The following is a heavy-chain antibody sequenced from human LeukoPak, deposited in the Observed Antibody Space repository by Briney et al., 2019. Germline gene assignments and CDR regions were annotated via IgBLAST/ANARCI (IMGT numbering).Heavy chain of an antibody. V-gene: IGHV3-13*05. CDR3: ARAAYYGSGSYVSYYFDY. CDR2: IGTAGDP. J-gene: IGHJ4*02. CDR1: GFTFSSYD. Sequence: GGSLRLSCAASGFTFSSYDTHWVRQATGKGLEWVSAIGTAGDPYYPGSVKGRFTISRENAKNSLYLQMNSLRAGDTAVYYCARAAYYGSGSYVSYYFDYWGQGTLVTVSS. D-gene: IGHD3-10*01.